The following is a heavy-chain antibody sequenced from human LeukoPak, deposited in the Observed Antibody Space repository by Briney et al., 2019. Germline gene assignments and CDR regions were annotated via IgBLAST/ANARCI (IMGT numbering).Heavy chain of an antibody. CDR1: GFTFSSYS. CDR3: AKGGKWDVTPFNY. D-gene: IGHD1-26*01. CDR2: ITASGTAM. V-gene: IGHV3-23*01. J-gene: IGHJ4*02. Sequence: GGSLRLFCAASGFTFSSYSMNWVRQAPGKGLEWVSHITASGTAMFYADSVKGRFTISRDNSKNTLYLQVNSLRAEDTAVYYCAKGGKWDVTPFNYWGQGTLVTVSS.